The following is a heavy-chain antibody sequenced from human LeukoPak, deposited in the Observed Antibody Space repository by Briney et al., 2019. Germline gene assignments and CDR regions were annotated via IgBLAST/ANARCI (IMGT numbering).Heavy chain of an antibody. D-gene: IGHD3-16*01. CDR2: MNQDGSAK. CDR1: GFTFSDSW. J-gene: IGHJ6*02. Sequence: GGSLRLSCAASGFTFSDSWMSWVRQAPGKGLEWVANMNQDGSAKDYVDSVKGRFTTSRDNARNSLYLQMSSLRAEDTAVYYCATYTHWVAGDVWGQGTTVTVSS. V-gene: IGHV3-7*01. CDR3: ATYTHWVAGDV.